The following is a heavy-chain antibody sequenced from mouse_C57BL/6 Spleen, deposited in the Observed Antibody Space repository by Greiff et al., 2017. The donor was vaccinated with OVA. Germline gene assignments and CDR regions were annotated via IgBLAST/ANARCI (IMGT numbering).Heavy chain of an antibody. CDR1: GYTFTEYT. J-gene: IGHJ1*03. CDR3: ARHGPYYYGSSYWYFDV. V-gene: IGHV1-62-2*01. D-gene: IGHD1-1*01. Sequence: VKLMESGAELVKPGASVKLSCKASGYTFTEYTIHWVKQRSGQGLEWIGWFYPGSGSIKYNEKFKDKATLTADKSSSTVYMELSRLTSEDSAVYVCARHGPYYYGSSYWYFDVWGTGTTVTVSS. CDR2: FYPGSGSI.